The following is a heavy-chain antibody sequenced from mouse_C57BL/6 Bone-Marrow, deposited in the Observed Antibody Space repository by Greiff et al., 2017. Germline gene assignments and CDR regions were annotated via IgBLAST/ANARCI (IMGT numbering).Heavy chain of an antibody. CDR2: IDPSDSYN. J-gene: IGHJ3*01. D-gene: IGHD2-5*01. CDR1: GYTFTSYW. Sequence: QVQLQQPGAELVRPGTSVKLSCKASGYTFTSYWMHWVKQRPGQGLEWIGVIDPSDSYNNYNQKFKGKATLTVDTSSSTAYMQLSSLTSEDSAVYYCARGDYSNYGVPYWGQGTLVTVSA. V-gene: IGHV1-59*01. CDR3: ARGDYSNYGVPY.